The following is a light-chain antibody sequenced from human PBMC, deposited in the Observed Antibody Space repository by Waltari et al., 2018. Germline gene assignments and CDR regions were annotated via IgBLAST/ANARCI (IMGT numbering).Light chain of an antibody. V-gene: IGLV2-14*03. J-gene: IGLJ1*01. CDR2: NVR. Sequence: WYQRPPGKPPKLLFYNVRNPPSGVSNRFSGSKSGNPASLPISGLQAVNEADYYCSSYTSSSTYCFGAGTRVTVL. CDR3: SSYTSSSTYC.